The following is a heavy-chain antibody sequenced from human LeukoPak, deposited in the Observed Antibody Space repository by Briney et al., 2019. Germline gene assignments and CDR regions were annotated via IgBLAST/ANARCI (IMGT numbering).Heavy chain of an antibody. V-gene: IGHV1-18*01. J-gene: IGHJ4*02. Sequence: ASVKVSCKASGDTFNNYGISWVRQAPGQGLEWMGCVSSYNGNTNYAQKLQGRVTMTTDTSTSTAYMALRSLRSDDTAVYYCARDLNRSGSRFDYWGQGTLVTVSS. CDR3: ARDLNRSGSRFDY. D-gene: IGHD1-26*01. CDR2: VSSYNGNT. CDR1: GDTFNNYG.